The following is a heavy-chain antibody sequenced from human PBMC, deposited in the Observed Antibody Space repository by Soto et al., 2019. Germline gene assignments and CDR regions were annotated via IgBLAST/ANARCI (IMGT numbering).Heavy chain of an antibody. CDR1: GGSFSGYY. D-gene: IGHD4-17*01. Sequence: SETLSLTCAVYGGSFSGYYWSWIRQPPGKGLEWIGEINHSGSTNYNPSLKSRVTISVDTSKNQFSLKLSSVTAADTAVYYCARGRSQMQLRGGVRGMDVWGQGTTVTVSS. CDR2: INHSGST. J-gene: IGHJ6*02. V-gene: IGHV4-34*01. CDR3: ARGRSQMQLRGGVRGMDV.